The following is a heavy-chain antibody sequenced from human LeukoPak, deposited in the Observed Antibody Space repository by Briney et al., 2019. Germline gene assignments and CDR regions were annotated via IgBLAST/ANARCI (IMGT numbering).Heavy chain of an antibody. Sequence: SETLSLTCAVSGGSISSGDLPWSWIRQPPGKGLEWIGYIFHTAHTSYNPSLKSRVTISVDMSKNQLSLRLTSVTAADTAVYYCARGFYGAGSHFDYWGQGTLVTVSS. CDR2: IFHTAHT. D-gene: IGHD3-10*01. CDR1: GGSISSGDLP. J-gene: IGHJ4*02. CDR3: ARGFYGAGSHFDY. V-gene: IGHV4-30-2*01.